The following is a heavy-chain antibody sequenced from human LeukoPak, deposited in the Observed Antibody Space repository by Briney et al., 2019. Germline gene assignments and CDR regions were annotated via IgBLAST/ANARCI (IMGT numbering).Heavy chain of an antibody. CDR2: IYSSGST. V-gene: IGHV4-4*07. J-gene: IGHJ4*02. CDR3: ATRPLGAGDFDY. CDR1: GGSISSYY. D-gene: IGHD6-19*01. Sequence: SETLSLTCTVSGGSISSYYWSWIRQPAGKGLEWIGRIYSSGSTNYNPSLKSRVTMSVDTSKNQFTLKLSSVTAADTAVYYCATRPLGAGDFDYWGQGTLVTVSS.